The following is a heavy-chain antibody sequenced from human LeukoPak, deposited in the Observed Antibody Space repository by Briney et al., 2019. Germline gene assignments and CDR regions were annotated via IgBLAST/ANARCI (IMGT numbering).Heavy chain of an antibody. J-gene: IGHJ4*02. Sequence: PGGSLRLPCAASGFTFTNYWMTWVRQAPGKGLEFVANINQDESVKNYVDSVKGRFTISRDNAENSLHLQMNSLRVEDTAVYYCARDPGSSAFDYWGQGTLVTVSS. CDR1: GFTFTNYW. CDR3: ARDPGSSAFDY. V-gene: IGHV3-7*01. CDR2: INQDESVK. D-gene: IGHD5/OR15-5a*01.